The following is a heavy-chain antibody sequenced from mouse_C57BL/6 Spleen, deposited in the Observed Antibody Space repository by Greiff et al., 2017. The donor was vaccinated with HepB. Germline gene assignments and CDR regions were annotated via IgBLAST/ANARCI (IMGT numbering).Heavy chain of an antibody. Sequence: VQLQQSGAELARPGASVKLSCKASGYTFTSYGISWVKQRTGQGLEWIGEIYPRSGNTYYNEKFKGKATLTADKSSSTAYMELRSLTSEDSAVYCCARGALDSSGYDDAMDYWGQGTSVTVSS. D-gene: IGHD3-2*02. V-gene: IGHV1-81*01. CDR1: GYTFTSYG. CDR3: ARGALDSSGYDDAMDY. J-gene: IGHJ4*01. CDR2: IYPRSGNT.